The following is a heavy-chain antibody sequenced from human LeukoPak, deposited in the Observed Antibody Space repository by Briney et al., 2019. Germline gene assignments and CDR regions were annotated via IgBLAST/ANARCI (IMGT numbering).Heavy chain of an antibody. CDR1: GFTFGDYA. CDR2: IRSKAYGGTT. V-gene: IGHV3-49*04. D-gene: IGHD2-8*02. Sequence: GRSLRLSCTASGFTFGDYAMSWVRQAPGKGLEWVGFIRSKAYGGTTEYAASVKGRFTISRDDSKSIAYLQMNSLKTEDTAVYYCTRVGLTGDAFDIWGQGTMVTVSS. J-gene: IGHJ3*02. CDR3: TRVGLTGDAFDI.